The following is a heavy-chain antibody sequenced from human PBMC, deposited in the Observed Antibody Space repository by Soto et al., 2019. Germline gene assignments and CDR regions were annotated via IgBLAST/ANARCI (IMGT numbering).Heavy chain of an antibody. Sequence: SETLSLTCTVSGGSIRNYYWTWIRQPPGKRLEWIGFVDYSGSTYYNPSLKSRVTISVDTSKDQFSLKLSSVTAADTAVYYCARRYGASFDYWGQGTLVTVSS. CDR3: ARRYGASFDY. D-gene: IGHD4-17*01. CDR1: GGSIRNYY. V-gene: IGHV4-59*01. J-gene: IGHJ4*02. CDR2: VDYSGST.